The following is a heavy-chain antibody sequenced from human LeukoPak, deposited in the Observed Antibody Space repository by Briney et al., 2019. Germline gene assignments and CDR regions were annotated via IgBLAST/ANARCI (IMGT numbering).Heavy chain of an antibody. CDR3: ARLSGNYAY. V-gene: IGHV1-2*02. CDR1: GDTFTGYY. D-gene: IGHD3-16*01. J-gene: IGHJ4*02. CDR2: VKPNTGDT. Sequence: ASVKVSCKASGDTFTGYYIHWVRQAPGQGLEWMGWVKPNTGDTQYAQKFQGRVTMSRDTSVSTAYMELSRLTSDDTAMYYCARLSGNYAYWGQGTLVTVFS.